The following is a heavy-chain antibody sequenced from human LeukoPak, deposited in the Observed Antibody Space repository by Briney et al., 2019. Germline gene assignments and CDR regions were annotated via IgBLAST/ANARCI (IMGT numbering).Heavy chain of an antibody. CDR3: ARGGGITIFGEFNY. CDR2: ISSSGSYI. Sequence: GGSLRLSCAASGFTFSSYSMNWVRQAPGKGLEWVSTISSSGSYIYYADSVKGRFTISRDNAKNSLYLQMNSPRVEDTAVYYCARGGGITIFGEFNYWGQGTLVTVSS. V-gene: IGHV3-21*01. J-gene: IGHJ4*02. CDR1: GFTFSSYS. D-gene: IGHD3-3*01.